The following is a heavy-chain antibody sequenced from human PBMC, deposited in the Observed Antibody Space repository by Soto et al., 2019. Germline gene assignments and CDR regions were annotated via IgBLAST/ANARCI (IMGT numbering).Heavy chain of an antibody. J-gene: IGHJ4*02. V-gene: IGHV4-59*01. D-gene: IGHD3-22*01. CDR3: ARARAYYDSRVDY. CDR2: IYYSGST. Sequence: QVQLQESGPGLVKPSETLSLTCTVSGGSISSYYWSWIRQPPGKGLEWIGYIYYSGSTNYNPSLESRVTISVDTSKNQFSLKLSSVTAADTAVYYCARARAYYDSRVDYWGQGTLVTVSS. CDR1: GGSISSYY.